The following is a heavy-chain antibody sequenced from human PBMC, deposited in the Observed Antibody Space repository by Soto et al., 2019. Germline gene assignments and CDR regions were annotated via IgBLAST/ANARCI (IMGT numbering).Heavy chain of an antibody. V-gene: IGHV4-30-4*01. Sequence: QVQLQESGPGLVKPSQTLSLTCTVSGGSISSGDYYWSWIRQPPGKGLEWIGYIYYSGSTYYNPSLKSRVTISVDTSKTQFSLKLSSVTAADTAVYYCARAATVQSYYYYGMDVWGQGTTVTVSS. CDR1: GGSISSGDYY. CDR3: ARAATVQSYYYYGMDV. D-gene: IGHD4-4*01. J-gene: IGHJ6*02. CDR2: IYYSGST.